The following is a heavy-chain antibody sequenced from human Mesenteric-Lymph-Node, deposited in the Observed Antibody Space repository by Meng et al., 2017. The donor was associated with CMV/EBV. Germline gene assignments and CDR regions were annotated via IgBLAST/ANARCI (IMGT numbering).Heavy chain of an antibody. Sequence: SETLSLTCAVYGGSFSGYYWSWIRQPPGKGLEWIGEINHSGSTNYNPSLKSRVTISVDTSKNQFSLKLSSVTAADTAVYYCARRWPTIYGMDVWGQGTTVTVSS. CDR1: GGSFSGYY. CDR3: ARRWPTIYGMDV. CDR2: INHSGST. V-gene: IGHV4-34*01. J-gene: IGHJ6*02. D-gene: IGHD5-24*01.